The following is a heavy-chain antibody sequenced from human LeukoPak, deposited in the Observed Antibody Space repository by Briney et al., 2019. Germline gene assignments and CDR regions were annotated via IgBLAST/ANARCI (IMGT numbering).Heavy chain of an antibody. V-gene: IGHV3-20*04. Sequence: PGGSLRLSCAASGFTFDDYGMSWVRQAPGKGLEWVSGINWNGGSTGYADSVKGRFTISRDNAKNSLYLQMNSLRAEDTALYYCARDNLRSGSYPHDYWGQGTLVTVSS. CDR1: GFTFDDYG. CDR2: INWNGGST. D-gene: IGHD1-26*01. CDR3: ARDNLRSGSYPHDY. J-gene: IGHJ4*02.